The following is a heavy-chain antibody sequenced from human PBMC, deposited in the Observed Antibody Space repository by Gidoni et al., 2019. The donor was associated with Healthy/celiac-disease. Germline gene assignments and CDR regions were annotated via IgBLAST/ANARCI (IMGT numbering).Heavy chain of an antibody. CDR3: TTGKVRGVTPPPFDY. D-gene: IGHD3-10*01. J-gene: IGHJ4*02. Sequence: EVQLVETGGGVVKPGGSLRLSCADSGVTCSNAGMNWVRQAPGKGLECVGRIQSKTDCGTTDYAAPVKGRFTISRDDSKNTLYLQMNSLKTEDTAVYYCTTGKVRGVTPPPFDYWGQGTLVTVSS. CDR2: IQSKTDCGTT. CDR1: GVTCSNAG. V-gene: IGHV3-15*07.